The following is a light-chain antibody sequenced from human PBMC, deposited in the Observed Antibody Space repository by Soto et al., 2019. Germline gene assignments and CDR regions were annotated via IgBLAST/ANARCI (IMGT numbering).Light chain of an antibody. CDR2: RNN. V-gene: IGLV1-47*01. Sequence: QPVLTQPPSASGTPGQRVTISCSGSSSNIGSNYVYWYQQLPGTAPKLLIYRNNQRPSGVPDRFSGAKSGTSASLAFSGLRSEDEADYYCAAWDDSLSGFYVFGTGTKVTVL. CDR1: SSNIGSNY. J-gene: IGLJ1*01. CDR3: AAWDDSLSGFYV.